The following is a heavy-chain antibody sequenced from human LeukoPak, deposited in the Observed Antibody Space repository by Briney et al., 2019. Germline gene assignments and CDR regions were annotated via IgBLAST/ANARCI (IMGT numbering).Heavy chain of an antibody. Sequence: GGSLRLSCAASGFTFSSYEMNWVRQAPGKGLEWVSYISSSGSTIYYADSVKGRFTISRDNAKNSLYLQMKSLRAEDTAVYYCAELGITMIGGVWGKGTTVTISS. CDR2: ISSSGSTI. D-gene: IGHD3-10*02. CDR3: AELGITMIGGV. J-gene: IGHJ6*04. V-gene: IGHV3-48*03. CDR1: GFTFSSYE.